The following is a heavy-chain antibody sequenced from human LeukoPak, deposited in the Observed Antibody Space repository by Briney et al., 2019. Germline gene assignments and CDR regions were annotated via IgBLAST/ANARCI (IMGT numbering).Heavy chain of an antibody. Sequence: ASVKVSCKASGYRFTSYYMHYVRQAPGQGLEWMGIINPSGGSTRYAQKFQGRLIMTSDTSTSTVYMELSSLRSEDTAVYYCARDRDTVVVVAPTGSWFDPWGQGTLVTVSS. J-gene: IGHJ5*02. V-gene: IGHV1-46*01. CDR3: ARDRDTVVVVAPTGSWFDP. D-gene: IGHD2-15*01. CDR1: GYRFTSYY. CDR2: INPSGGST.